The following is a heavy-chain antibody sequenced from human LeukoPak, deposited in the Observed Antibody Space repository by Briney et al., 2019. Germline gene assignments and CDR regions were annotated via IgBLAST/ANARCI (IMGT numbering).Heavy chain of an antibody. CDR1: GGSISSYY. CDR2: IYYSGTT. V-gene: IGHV4-59*01. Sequence: PSGTLSLTCTVSGGSISSYYWSWIRQPPGKGLEWIGYIYYSGTTNYNPSLKSRVTISVDTSKNQFSLKLSSVTAADTAVYYCARGDGSGYRTLVAEYFQHWGQGTLVTVSS. J-gene: IGHJ1*01. CDR3: ARGDGSGYRTLVAEYFQH. D-gene: IGHD3-3*01.